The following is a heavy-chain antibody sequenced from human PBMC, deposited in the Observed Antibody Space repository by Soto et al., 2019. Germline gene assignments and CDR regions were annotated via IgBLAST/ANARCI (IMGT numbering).Heavy chain of an antibody. J-gene: IGHJ6*02. V-gene: IGHV4-30-4*01. CDR1: GGSISSGDYY. CDR2: IYYSGST. CDR3: ARVVDGDSSRSYYYGMDV. D-gene: IGHD4-17*01. Sequence: SETLSLTCTVSGGSISSGDYYWSWIRQPPGKGLEWIGYIYYSGSTYYNPSLKSRLTMSVDTSKNQFSLKLSSVTAADTAVYYCARVVDGDSSRSYYYGMDVWGQGTTVTVSS.